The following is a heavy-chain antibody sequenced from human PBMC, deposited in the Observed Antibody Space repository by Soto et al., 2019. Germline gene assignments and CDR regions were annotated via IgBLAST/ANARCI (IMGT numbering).Heavy chain of an antibody. D-gene: IGHD3-22*01. J-gene: IGHJ5*02. Sequence: SETMSLTCTVSVGSISDGYYWSWIRQHPGKGLEWIGSISYSGSTSYNPSLKSRLTISVDRSKSQFSLNLSSVTAADTAVYYCARRDRSGYSYWGDTWGQGKRGTVS. V-gene: IGHV4-31*03. CDR2: ISYSGST. CDR3: ARRDRSGYSYWGDT. CDR1: VGSISDGYY.